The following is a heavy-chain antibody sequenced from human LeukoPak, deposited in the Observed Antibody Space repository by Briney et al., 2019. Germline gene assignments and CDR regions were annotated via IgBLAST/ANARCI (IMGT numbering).Heavy chain of an antibody. CDR2: IRSKANSYAT. D-gene: IGHD4-17*01. CDR3: TGPGYGIDY. V-gene: IGHV3-73*01. Sequence: GGSLRLSCAASGFTFSGSAMHCVRQASGKGLEWVGRIRSKANSYATAYAASVKGRFTISRDDSKNTAYLQMNSLKTEDTAVYYCTGPGYGIDYWGQGTLVTVSS. J-gene: IGHJ4*02. CDR1: GFTFSGSA.